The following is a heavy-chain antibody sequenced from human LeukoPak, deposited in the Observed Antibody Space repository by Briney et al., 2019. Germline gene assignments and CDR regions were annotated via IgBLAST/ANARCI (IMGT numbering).Heavy chain of an antibody. Sequence: GGSLRLSCAASGFTFSSYSMNWVRQAPGKGLEWVSSISSSSSYIYYADSVKGRFTISRDNAKNSLYLQMNSLRAEDTAVYYCARDPHSSGWYGSYYYYGMDVWGKGTTVTVSS. CDR1: GFTFSSYS. V-gene: IGHV3-21*01. D-gene: IGHD6-19*01. J-gene: IGHJ6*04. CDR3: ARDPHSSGWYGSYYYYGMDV. CDR2: ISSSSSYI.